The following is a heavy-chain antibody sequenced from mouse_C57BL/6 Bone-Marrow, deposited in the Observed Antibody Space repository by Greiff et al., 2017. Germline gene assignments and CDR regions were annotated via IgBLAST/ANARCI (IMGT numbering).Heavy chain of an antibody. CDR1: GYTFTSYW. Sequence: VQLQQPGAELVRPGSSVKLSCKASGYTFTSYWMHWVKQRPIQGLEWIGNIDPSDSETHYNQKFKDKATLTVDKSSSTAYMQLSSLTSEDSAVYYCARSDGYYSYWYFDDWGTGTTVTVSS. CDR2: IDPSDSET. V-gene: IGHV1-52*01. D-gene: IGHD2-3*01. J-gene: IGHJ1*03. CDR3: ARSDGYYSYWYFDD.